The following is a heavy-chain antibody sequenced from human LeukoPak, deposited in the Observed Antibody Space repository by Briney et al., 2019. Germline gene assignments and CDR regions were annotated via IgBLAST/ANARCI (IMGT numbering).Heavy chain of an antibody. CDR3: AKSDYYGSGSPIGYYYYGMDV. V-gene: IGHV3-11*04. J-gene: IGHJ6*02. CDR1: GFTFSDYY. Sequence: PGGSLRLSCAASGFTFSDYYMSWIRQAPGKGLEWVSYISSSGSTIYYADSVKGRFTISRDNSKNTLYLQMNSLRAEDTAVYYCAKSDYYGSGSPIGYYYYGMDVWGQGTTVTVSS. D-gene: IGHD3-10*01. CDR2: ISSSGSTI.